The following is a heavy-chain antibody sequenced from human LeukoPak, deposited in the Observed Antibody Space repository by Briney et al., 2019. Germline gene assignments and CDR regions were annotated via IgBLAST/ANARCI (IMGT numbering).Heavy chain of an antibody. CDR1: GFTFSSYG. D-gene: IGHD5-12*01. Sequence: PGGSLRLSCAASGFTFSSYGMHWVRQAPGKGPEWVAVIWYDGSNKYYADSVKGRFTISRDNSKNTLYLQMNSLRAEDTAVYYCAKGSLVWWLPPPDYFDYWGQGTLVTVSS. CDR3: AKGSLVWWLPPPDYFDY. V-gene: IGHV3-33*06. J-gene: IGHJ4*02. CDR2: IWYDGSNK.